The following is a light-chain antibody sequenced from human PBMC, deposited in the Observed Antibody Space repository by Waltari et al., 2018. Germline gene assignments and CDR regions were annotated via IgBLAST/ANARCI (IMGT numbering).Light chain of an antibody. V-gene: IGLV1-44*01. Sequence: QSVLTQPPSASGAPGQRVPISCSGSSSNIRSNTVTWYQQLPGTAPKLLIYSKNQRPSGVPDLFSGSKSGTSASLAISGLQSEDEADYYCAAWDDSLNGLYVFGTGTKVTVL. CDR3: AAWDDSLNGLYV. CDR1: SSNIRSNT. J-gene: IGLJ1*01. CDR2: SKN.